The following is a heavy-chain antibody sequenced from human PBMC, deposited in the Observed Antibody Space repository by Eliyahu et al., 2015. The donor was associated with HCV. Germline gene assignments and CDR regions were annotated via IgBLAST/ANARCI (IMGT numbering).Heavy chain of an antibody. CDR3: TTDHWGYYYYYAMDV. J-gene: IGHJ6*02. CDR2: IKTETAGGTT. Sequence: EVQLVESGGGLVKPGGSLRLSCAASGFIFSNXWMSWVRQAPGKGLEXVGRIKTETAGGTTDYAAPVKGRFTISRDDSKYTVYLEMNSLKSEDTGIYYCTTDHWGYYYYYAMDVWGQGTTVIVSS. CDR1: GFIFSNXW. D-gene: IGHD2-15*01. V-gene: IGHV3-15*01.